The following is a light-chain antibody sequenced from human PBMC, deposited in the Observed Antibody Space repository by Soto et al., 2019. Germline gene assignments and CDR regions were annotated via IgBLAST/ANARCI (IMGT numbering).Light chain of an antibody. CDR1: SSNIGAGYD. Sequence: QSVLTQPPSMSGAPGQRVTISCTGSSSNIGAGYDVHWYQHLPGTAPKLLIFGNSDRPSGVPDRFSGSKSGTSASLAISVIQAEDAADYSCQSYDSSLIGWVFGIGTKVTVL. CDR3: QSYDSSLIGWV. J-gene: IGLJ1*01. V-gene: IGLV1-40*01. CDR2: GNS.